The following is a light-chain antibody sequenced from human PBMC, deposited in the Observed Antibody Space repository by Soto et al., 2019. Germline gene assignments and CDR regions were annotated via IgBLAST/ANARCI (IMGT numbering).Light chain of an antibody. J-gene: IGKJ3*01. Sequence: DIQMTQSPSTLSASVGDRVTITCRASQSISNWLAWYQQKPGKAPKLLIYKASSLESGVPSRFSGSESGTEFTLTISSLEHDDFATYDCQQYNSLFTVGPRTEVDVK. V-gene: IGKV1-5*03. CDR3: QQYNSLFT. CDR2: KAS. CDR1: QSISNW.